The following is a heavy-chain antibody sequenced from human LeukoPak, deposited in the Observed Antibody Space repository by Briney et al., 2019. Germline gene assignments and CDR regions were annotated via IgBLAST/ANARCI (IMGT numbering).Heavy chain of an antibody. D-gene: IGHD6-13*01. Sequence: PSETLSLTCSVSAESITNNKYYWAWIRQPPEKGLEWIGSIFYSGSAYYNSSLQSRLSMSVDTSKNQFSLKLSSVTAADTAVYYCASRGIAAAGTVYWGQGTLVTVSS. V-gene: IGHV4-39*01. CDR3: ASRGIAAAGTVY. J-gene: IGHJ4*02. CDR2: IFYSGSA. CDR1: AESITNNKYY.